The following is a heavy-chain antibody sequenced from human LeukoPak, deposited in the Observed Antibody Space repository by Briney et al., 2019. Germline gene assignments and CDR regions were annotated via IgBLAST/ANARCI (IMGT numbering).Heavy chain of an antibody. J-gene: IGHJ5*02. Sequence: PGGSLRLSCAASGFTFSSYSMNWVRQAPGKGLEWVSSISSSSSYIYYADSVKGRFTISRDNAKNSLYLQMNSLRAEDTAVYYCAKDYEGGYIAVAPWFDPWGQGTLVTVSS. CDR2: ISSSSSYI. CDR1: GFTFSSYS. D-gene: IGHD6-19*01. CDR3: AKDYEGGYIAVAPWFDP. V-gene: IGHV3-21*01.